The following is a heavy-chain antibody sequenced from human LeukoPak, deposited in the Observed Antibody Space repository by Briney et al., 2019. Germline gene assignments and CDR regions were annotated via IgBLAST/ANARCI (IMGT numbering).Heavy chain of an antibody. CDR3: ARGGYSSSSGDY. D-gene: IGHD6-6*01. Sequence: SKTLSLTCSVSGGSISSYYWSWIRQPAGKGLEWIGRIYISGSTNYNPSLKSRVTISVDTSKNQFSLKLSSVTAADTAVYYCARGGYSSSSGDYWGQGTLVTVSS. CDR2: IYISGST. J-gene: IGHJ4*02. V-gene: IGHV4-4*07. CDR1: GGSISSYY.